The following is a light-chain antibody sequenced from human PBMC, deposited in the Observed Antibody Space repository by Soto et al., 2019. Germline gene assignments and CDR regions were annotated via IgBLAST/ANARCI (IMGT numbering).Light chain of an antibody. CDR3: LQHNSYPWT. Sequence: DIQMTQSPSSLSASVGDRVTITCRASQDIRNDLGWYQQKSGKAPKRLIYTASTLQSGVPSRFSGSGSGTEFTLTISSRQPEDFATYYCLQHNSYPWTFGQGTKVEIK. CDR2: TAS. V-gene: IGKV1-17*01. J-gene: IGKJ1*01. CDR1: QDIRND.